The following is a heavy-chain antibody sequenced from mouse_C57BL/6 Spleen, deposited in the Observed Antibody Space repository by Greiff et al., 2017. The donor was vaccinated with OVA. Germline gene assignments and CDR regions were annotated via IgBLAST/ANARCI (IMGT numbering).Heavy chain of an antibody. CDR1: GFSLSTFGMG. CDR2: IWWDDDK. Sequence: QVTLKESGPGILQPSQTLSLTCSFSGFSLSTFGMGVGWIRQPSGKGLEWLAHIWWDDDKYYNPALKSRLTISKDSSKNQLFLKIANVDTADTATYYWARIEGGYYGEDYYAMDYWGQGTSVTVSS. D-gene: IGHD1-1*01. V-gene: IGHV8-8*01. J-gene: IGHJ4*01. CDR3: ARIEGGYYGEDYYAMDY.